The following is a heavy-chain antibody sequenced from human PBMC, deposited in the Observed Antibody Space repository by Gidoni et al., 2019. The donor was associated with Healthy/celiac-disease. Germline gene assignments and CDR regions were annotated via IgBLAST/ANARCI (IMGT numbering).Heavy chain of an antibody. D-gene: IGHD3-22*01. CDR3: ARGGYDSSGYYLFDY. CDR1: GFTVSSYY. V-gene: IGHV3-66*01. Sequence: EVQLVESGGGLVQPGGSLSLSCAASGFTVSSYYMSWVRQAPGKGLAWVSVIYSGGSTYYEDSVKGRFTISRDNSKNTLYLQMNSLRAEDTAVYYCARGGYDSSGYYLFDYWGQGTLVTVSS. J-gene: IGHJ4*02. CDR2: IYSGGST.